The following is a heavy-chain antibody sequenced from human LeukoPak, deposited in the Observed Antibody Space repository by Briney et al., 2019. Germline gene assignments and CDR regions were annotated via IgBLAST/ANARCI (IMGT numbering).Heavy chain of an antibody. Sequence: RPGGSLRLSCAASGFTFSSYSMNWVRQAPGKGLEWVSYISSSGSTIYYADSVKGRFTISRDNAKNSLYLQMNSLRAEDTAVYYCARLGSGSYSWFDPWGQGTLVTVSS. CDR3: ARLGSGSYSWFDP. CDR1: GFTFSSYS. D-gene: IGHD3-10*01. CDR2: ISSSGSTI. J-gene: IGHJ5*02. V-gene: IGHV3-48*01.